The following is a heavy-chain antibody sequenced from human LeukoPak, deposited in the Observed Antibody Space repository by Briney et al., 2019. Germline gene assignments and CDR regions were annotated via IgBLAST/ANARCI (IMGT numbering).Heavy chain of an antibody. CDR3: ARETGRDYYYYMDV. CDR1: GGSISMYY. CDR2: IYYSGST. D-gene: IGHD1-26*01. J-gene: IGHJ6*03. V-gene: IGHV4-59*01. Sequence: PSETLSLTCTVSGGSISMYYWSWIRQPPGKGLEGIVYIYYSGSTKYNPSLKSRVTISVDTSKNQFSLKLSSVTDADTAVYYCARETGRDYYYYMDVWGKGTTVTVSS.